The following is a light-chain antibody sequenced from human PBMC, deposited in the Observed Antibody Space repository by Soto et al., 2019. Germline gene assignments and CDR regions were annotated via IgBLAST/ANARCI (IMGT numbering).Light chain of an antibody. J-gene: IGLJ1*01. CDR1: SSDVGAYNS. CDR3: ISYTVSRSYV. V-gene: IGLV2-14*01. Sequence: QSVLTQPASVSGSPGQSITISCTGTSSDVGAYNSVSWYQQHPGKAPKLMIYEVSNRPSGVSNRFSGSKSGNTASLTISGLQAEDEADYYCISYTVSRSYVFGSGTKLTVL. CDR2: EVS.